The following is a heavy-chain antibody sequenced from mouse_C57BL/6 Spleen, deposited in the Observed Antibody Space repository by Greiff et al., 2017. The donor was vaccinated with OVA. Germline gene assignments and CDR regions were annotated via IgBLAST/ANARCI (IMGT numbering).Heavy chain of an antibody. CDR2: IYPGGGYT. J-gene: IGHJ2*01. D-gene: IGHD1-1*01. Sequence: VKLMESGAELVRPGTSVKMSCKASGYTFTNYWIGWAKQRPGHGLEWIGDIYPGGGYTNYNETFKGKATLTADKSSSTAYMQFSSLTSEDSAIYDCARERENCGSSYDYFDYWGQGTTLTVSS. V-gene: IGHV1-63*01. CDR1: GYTFTNYW. CDR3: ARERENCGSSYDYFDY.